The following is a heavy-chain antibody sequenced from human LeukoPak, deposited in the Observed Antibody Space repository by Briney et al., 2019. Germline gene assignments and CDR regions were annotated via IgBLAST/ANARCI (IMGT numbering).Heavy chain of an antibody. CDR1: GYTLTDLS. J-gene: IGHJ4*02. CDR3: ARDGTVSSFDY. Sequence: ASVKVSCKVSGYTLTDLSMHWVRQTPGKGLEWMGGFDPEDGETIYAQKFQGRVTMTRDTSTSTVYMELSSLRSEDTAVYYCARDGTVSSFDYWGQGTLVTVSS. V-gene: IGHV1-24*01. D-gene: IGHD1-14*01. CDR2: FDPEDGET.